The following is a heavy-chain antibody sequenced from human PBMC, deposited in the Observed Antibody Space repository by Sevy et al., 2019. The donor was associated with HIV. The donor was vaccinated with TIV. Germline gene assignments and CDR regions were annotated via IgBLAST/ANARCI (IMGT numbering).Heavy chain of an antibody. D-gene: IGHD3-10*01. CDR3: ARDGGRITMVQGVLAYYYGMDV. CDR2: SSSSSNYI. CDR1: GFTFSIYS. V-gene: IGHV3-21*01. Sequence: GGSLRLSCAASGFTFSIYSMNWVRQAPGKGLEWVSSSSSSSNYIYYADSVKGRFTISRENAKNSLYLQMNSLRAEDTAVYYWARDGGRITMVQGVLAYYYGMDVWGQGTTVTVSS. J-gene: IGHJ6*02.